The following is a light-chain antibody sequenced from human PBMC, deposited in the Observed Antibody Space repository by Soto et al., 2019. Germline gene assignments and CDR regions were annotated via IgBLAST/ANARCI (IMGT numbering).Light chain of an antibody. CDR3: QQYSDYPWT. J-gene: IGKJ1*01. CDR2: KAS. V-gene: IGKV1-5*03. CDR1: QSTITW. Sequence: DIQMTQSPSTLSASVGDRVTITCRASQSTITWLAWYQQKPGKAPKALIYKASNLETGVPSRFSGSGSGTEFTLTISSLQPDDFATYYCQQYSDYPWTFGQGTKVDIK.